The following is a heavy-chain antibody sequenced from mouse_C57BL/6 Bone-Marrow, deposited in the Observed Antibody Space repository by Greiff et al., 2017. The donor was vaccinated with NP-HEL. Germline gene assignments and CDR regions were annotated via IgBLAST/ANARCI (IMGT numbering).Heavy chain of an antibody. CDR2: INPYNGGT. D-gene: IGHD1-1*01. J-gene: IGHJ2*01. CDR1: GYTFTDYY. Sequence: VQLQQSGPVLVKPGASVKMSCKASGYTFTDYYMNWVQQSHGKSLEWIGVINPYNGGTSYNQKFKGKATFTVDKSSSTAYMELNSLTSEDSAVYYCAREPAGSNVDYWGQGTTLTVSS. V-gene: IGHV1-19*01. CDR3: AREPAGSNVDY.